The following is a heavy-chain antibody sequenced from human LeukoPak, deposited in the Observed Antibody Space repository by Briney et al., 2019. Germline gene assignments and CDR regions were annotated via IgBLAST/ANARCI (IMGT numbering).Heavy chain of an antibody. Sequence: GRSLRLSCAASGFTFSSYGMYWVRQAPGKGLEWVAVISYDGSNKYYADSVKGRFTISRDNSKNTLYLQMNSLRAEDTAVHYCAKSGLWFGELSVNWFDPWGQGTLVTVSS. CDR1: GFTFSSYG. J-gene: IGHJ5*02. CDR3: AKSGLWFGELSVNWFDP. D-gene: IGHD3-10*01. V-gene: IGHV3-30*18. CDR2: ISYDGSNK.